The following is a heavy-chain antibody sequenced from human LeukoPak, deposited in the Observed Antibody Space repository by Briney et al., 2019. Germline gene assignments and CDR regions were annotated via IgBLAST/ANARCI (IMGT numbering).Heavy chain of an antibody. J-gene: IGHJ6*03. Sequence: ASVKVSCKASGYTFTSYGISWVRQAPGQGLEWMGWISGYNGNTIYAQKFQGTVTMTTDTSTRAAQMELRSLSSDDTAVYYCARVGGCSGNGCDSGVYHYYYMDVWGKGTKVTVSS. CDR2: ISGYNGNT. CDR1: GYTFTSYG. CDR3: ARVGGCSGNGCDSGVYHYYYMDV. V-gene: IGHV1-18*01. D-gene: IGHD2-15*01.